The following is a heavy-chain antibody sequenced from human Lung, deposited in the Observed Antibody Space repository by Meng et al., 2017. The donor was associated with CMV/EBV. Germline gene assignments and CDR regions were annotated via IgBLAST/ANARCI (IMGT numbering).Heavy chain of an antibody. V-gene: IGHV1-18*04. Sequence: SXXVSCKASGYTFTAYIMHWLRQAPGQGLEWMGWISVNSGKTTYAQKVQGRINMTTDTSTSTAYMELRSLRSDDTAVYYCVRGGWSPGYWGQGTLVTVSS. J-gene: IGHJ4*02. CDR2: ISVNSGKT. CDR1: GYTFTAYI. D-gene: IGHD6-19*01. CDR3: VRGGWSPGY.